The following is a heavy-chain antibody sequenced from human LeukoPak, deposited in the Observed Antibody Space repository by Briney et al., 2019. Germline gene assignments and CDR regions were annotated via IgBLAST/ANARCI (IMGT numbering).Heavy chain of an antibody. J-gene: IGHJ5*02. CDR2: ITPNSGGT. V-gene: IGHV1-2*02. CDR1: GYAFTTYN. D-gene: IGHD6-13*01. CDR3: ARGYSSSWAAGNWFDP. Sequence: ASVKVSCKASGYAFTTYNIHWVRQAPGQGLEWMGWITPNSGGTNYAQKFQGRVTMTRDTSISTAYMELSRLRSDDTAVYYCARGYSSSWAAGNWFDPWGQGTLVTVSS.